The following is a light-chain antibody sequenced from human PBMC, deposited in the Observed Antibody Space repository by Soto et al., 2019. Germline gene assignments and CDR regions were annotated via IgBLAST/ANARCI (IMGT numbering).Light chain of an antibody. J-gene: IGLJ1*01. V-gene: IGLV2-14*01. Sequence: QSALTQPASVSGSPGQSITISCTGTSGDIGSYNRVSGYLQHPGKAPKLIIYEVTDRPSGVSNRFSGSKSGNTASLTISGLQAEDEAEYYCSSYTNINTRACVFGTGTKLTVL. CDR1: SGDIGSYNR. CDR3: SSYTNINTRACV. CDR2: EVT.